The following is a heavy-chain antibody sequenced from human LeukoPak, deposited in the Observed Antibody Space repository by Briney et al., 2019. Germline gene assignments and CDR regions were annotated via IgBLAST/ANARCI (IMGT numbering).Heavy chain of an antibody. CDR2: IYYSGST. V-gene: IGHV4-59*01. CDR1: GGSISSYY. J-gene: IGHJ6*02. Sequence: PSETLSLTCTVSGGSISSYYWSWIRQPPGKGLEWIGYIYYSGSTNYNPSLKSRVTISVDTSKNQFSLKLSSVTAADTAVYYCARGAPVYYYGMDVWGQGTTVTVSS. CDR3: ARGAPVYYYGMDV.